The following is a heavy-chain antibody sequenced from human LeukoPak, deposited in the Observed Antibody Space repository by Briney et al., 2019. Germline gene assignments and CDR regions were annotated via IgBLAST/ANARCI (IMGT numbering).Heavy chain of an antibody. CDR3: AKGDTGYYYYGMDV. Sequence: PGGSLRLSCAASGFTFSSYAMSWVRQAPGKELEWVSAISGSGGSTYYADSVKGRFTISRDNSKNTLYLQMNSLRAEDTAVYYCAKGDTGYYYYGMDVWGQGTTVTVSS. CDR1: GFTFSSYA. V-gene: IGHV3-23*01. J-gene: IGHJ6*02. D-gene: IGHD1-1*01. CDR2: ISGSGGST.